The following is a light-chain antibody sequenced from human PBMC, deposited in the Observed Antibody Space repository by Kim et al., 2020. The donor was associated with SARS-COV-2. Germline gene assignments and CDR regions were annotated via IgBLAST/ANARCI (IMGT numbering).Light chain of an antibody. Sequence: ASPGERATLSCRASQTVTSYLAWYQPKPGQAPRLLIFGASTRATGVPARFTGSGSGTEFTLTISSLQSEDFAVYYCQQYKNWPLTFGGGTKVDIK. CDR1: QTVTSY. J-gene: IGKJ4*01. V-gene: IGKV3D-15*01. CDR3: QQYKNWPLT. CDR2: GAS.